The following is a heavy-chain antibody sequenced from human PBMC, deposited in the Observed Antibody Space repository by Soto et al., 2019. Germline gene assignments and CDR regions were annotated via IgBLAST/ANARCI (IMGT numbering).Heavy chain of an antibody. D-gene: IGHD1-7*01. CDR3: ATDRRAGGNYGFYSDF. CDR1: GFTFSSYG. V-gene: IGHV3-23*01. J-gene: IGHJ4*02. Sequence: EVQLLESGGGLVQPGGSLRLSCAASGFTFSSYGMTWVRQAPGKGLAWVSFSSATGAGTYYADSVKGRFTISRDNSKYTLYLQMTSLRADDTAVYYCATDRRAGGNYGFYSDFWGQGALVIGSS. CDR2: SSATGAGT.